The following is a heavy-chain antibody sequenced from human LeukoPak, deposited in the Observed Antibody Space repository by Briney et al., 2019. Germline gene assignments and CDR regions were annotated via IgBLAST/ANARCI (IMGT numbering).Heavy chain of an antibody. CDR3: ARVKGEMATILFDY. Sequence: PSETLSLTCTVSGGSISSSSYYWGWIRQPPGKGLEWIGYIYYSGSTNYNPSLKSRVTISVDTSKNQFSLKLSSVTAADTAVYYCARVKGEMATILFDYWGQGTLVTVSS. CDR1: GGSISSSSYY. D-gene: IGHD5-24*01. V-gene: IGHV4-61*05. CDR2: IYYSGST. J-gene: IGHJ4*02.